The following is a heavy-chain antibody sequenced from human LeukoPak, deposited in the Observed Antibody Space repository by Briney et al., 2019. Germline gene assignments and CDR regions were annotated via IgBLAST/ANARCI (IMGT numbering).Heavy chain of an antibody. D-gene: IGHD2-2*01. Sequence: ASVKVSCKASGYTFTSYDINWVRQATGQGLEWMGWMNPNSGNTGYAQKFQGRVTMTRNTSISTAYMELSSLRSEDTAVYYCARKGRGSSTSCYFSSYYYYYMDVWGKGTTVTVSS. V-gene: IGHV1-8*01. CDR2: MNPNSGNT. CDR3: ARKGRGSSTSCYFSSYYYYYMDV. CDR1: GYTFTSYD. J-gene: IGHJ6*03.